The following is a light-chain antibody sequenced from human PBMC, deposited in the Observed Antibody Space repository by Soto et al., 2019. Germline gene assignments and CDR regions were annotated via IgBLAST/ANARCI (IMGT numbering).Light chain of an antibody. CDR1: QGIRNH. CDR3: LQHDSYPWT. Sequence: DIQMTQSPSSLSASVGDRVTITCRASQGIRNHLGWYQQKPGKVPERLIYAASSLHTGDPSRFSDSGSATEFPHTISRLQPEDFATYYCLQHDSYPWTFGQGTKVELK. CDR2: AAS. J-gene: IGKJ1*01. V-gene: IGKV1-17*01.